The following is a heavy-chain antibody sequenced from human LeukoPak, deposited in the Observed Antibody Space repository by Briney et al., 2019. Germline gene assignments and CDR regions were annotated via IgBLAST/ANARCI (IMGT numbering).Heavy chain of an antibody. CDR3: ARVIGDIDY. CDR2: INHSGST. J-gene: IGHJ4*02. Sequence: KPSETLSLTCAVYGGSFSGYYWSWIRQPPGKGLEWIGEINHSGSTNYNPSLKGRVPISVDTSKNQFSLKLSPVTAADTAVYYCARVIGDIDYWGQGTLVTVSS. CDR1: GGSFSGYY. V-gene: IGHV4-34*01. D-gene: IGHD7-27*01.